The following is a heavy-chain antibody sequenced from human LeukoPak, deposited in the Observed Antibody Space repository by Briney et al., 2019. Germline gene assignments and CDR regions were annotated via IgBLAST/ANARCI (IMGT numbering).Heavy chain of an antibody. Sequence: GGSLGLSCAAAGFTFSSYGMHWVRQAPGKGLEWVAVISYDGSNKYYADSVKGRFTISRDNSKNTLYLQMNSLRAEDTAVYYCAKDVRWLLGYFDYWGQGTLVTVSS. CDR2: ISYDGSNK. CDR3: AKDVRWLLGYFDY. D-gene: IGHD3-22*01. J-gene: IGHJ4*02. CDR1: GFTFSSYG. V-gene: IGHV3-30*18.